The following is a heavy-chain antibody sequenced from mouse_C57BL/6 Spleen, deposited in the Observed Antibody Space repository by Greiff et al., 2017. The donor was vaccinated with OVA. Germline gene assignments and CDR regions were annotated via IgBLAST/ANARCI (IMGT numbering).Heavy chain of an antibody. D-gene: IGHD1-1*01. J-gene: IGHJ1*03. V-gene: IGHV1-80*01. CDR3: ARRGYGSSWYFDV. CDR2: IYPGDGDT. Sequence: QVHVKQSGAELVKPGASVKISCKASGYAFSSYWMNWVKQRPGKGLEWIGQIYPGDGDTNYNGKFKGKATLTADKSSSTAYMQLSSLTSEDSAVYFCARRGYGSSWYFDVWGTGTTVTVSS. CDR1: GYAFSSYW.